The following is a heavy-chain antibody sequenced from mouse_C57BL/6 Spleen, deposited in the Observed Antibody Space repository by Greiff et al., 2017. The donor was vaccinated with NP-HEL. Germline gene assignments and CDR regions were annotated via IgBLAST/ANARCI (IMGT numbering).Heavy chain of an antibody. J-gene: IGHJ4*01. CDR1: GFTFSSYG. CDR2: ISSGGSYT. CDR3: ARGDVDAMDY. V-gene: IGHV5-6*01. D-gene: IGHD3-3*01. Sequence: EVKLMESGGDLVKPGGSLKLSCAASGFTFSSYGMSWVRQTPDKRLEWVATISSGGSYTYYPDSVKGRFTISRDNAKNTLYLQMSSLKSEDTAMYYCARGDVDAMDYWGQGTSVTVSS.